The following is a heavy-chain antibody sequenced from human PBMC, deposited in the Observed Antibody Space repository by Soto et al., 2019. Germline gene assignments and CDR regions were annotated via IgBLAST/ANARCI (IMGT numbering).Heavy chain of an antibody. V-gene: IGHV2-5*02. CDR3: AHHPYYGLGSYSFDS. J-gene: IGHJ4*02. CDR1: GFSLTTSGVD. CDR2: IYWDDDK. Sequence: QITLKESGPTLVRPTQTLTLTCTFCGFSLTTSGVDVGWIRQPPGKALEWLAVIYWDDDKRYSSSLKSRLTITKDTSKNQVVLTMTNMDPVDTATYYCAHHPYYGLGSYSFDSWGQGTLVTVSS. D-gene: IGHD3-10*01.